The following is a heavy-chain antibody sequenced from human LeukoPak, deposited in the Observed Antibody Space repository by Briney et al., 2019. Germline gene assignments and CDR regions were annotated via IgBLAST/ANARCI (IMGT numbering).Heavy chain of an antibody. CDR1: GGFICSSY. CDR3: ARDRSYYMDV. V-gene: IGHV4-59*01. CDR2: IYYSGST. Sequence: SETLSLTCTVSGGFICSSYWSWIRQPPGKGLEWIGYIYYSGSTNYNPSLKSRVTISEDTSKNQFSLKLSSVTAADTAVYYCARDRSYYMDVWGKGTTVTISS. J-gene: IGHJ6*03.